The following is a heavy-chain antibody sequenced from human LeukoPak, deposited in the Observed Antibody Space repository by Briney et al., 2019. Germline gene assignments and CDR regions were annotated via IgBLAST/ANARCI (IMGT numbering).Heavy chain of an antibody. CDR2: ISAYNGNT. D-gene: IGHD3-10*01. CDR1: GYTFINYG. V-gene: IGHV1-18*01. Sequence: ASGKVSCKASGYTFINYGISWVRQAPGQGLEWMGWISAYNGNTKYAQKLQGRVTMTTDTSTSTAYMELRSLKSDDTAVYYCARGGSLVRGAIRYYYGMDVWGQGTTVTVSS. J-gene: IGHJ6*02. CDR3: ARGGSLVRGAIRYYYGMDV.